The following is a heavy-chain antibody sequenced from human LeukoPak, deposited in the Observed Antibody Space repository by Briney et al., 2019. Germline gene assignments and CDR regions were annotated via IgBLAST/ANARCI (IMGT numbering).Heavy chain of an antibody. CDR2: ISSSSSTI. CDR3: ARDLYSGSYQSRLRAFDI. J-gene: IGHJ3*02. Sequence: GGSLRLSCAASGFTFSSYSMNWVRQAPGKGLEWVSYISSSSSTIYYADSVKGRFTISRDNAKNSLYLQMNSLRAEDTAVYYCARDLYSGSYQSRLRAFDIWGQGTMVTVSS. D-gene: IGHD1-26*01. CDR1: GFTFSSYS. V-gene: IGHV3-48*01.